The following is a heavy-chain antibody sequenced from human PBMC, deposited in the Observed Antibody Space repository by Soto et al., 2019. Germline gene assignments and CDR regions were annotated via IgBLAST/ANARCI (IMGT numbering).Heavy chain of an antibody. CDR3: AKDRVAVGPAWEVDD. CDR1: GFTFSSYG. V-gene: IGHV3-30*18. D-gene: IGHD2-2*01. Sequence: QVQLVESGGGVVQPGRSLRLSCAASGFTFSSYGMHWVRQAPGKGLEWVAVISYDENNKKYADSVKGRFTISRDNSNNMLYLQMNSLRTGDTAVYFCAKDRVAVGPAWEVDDWGQGTLVTVSS. J-gene: IGHJ4*02. CDR2: ISYDENNK.